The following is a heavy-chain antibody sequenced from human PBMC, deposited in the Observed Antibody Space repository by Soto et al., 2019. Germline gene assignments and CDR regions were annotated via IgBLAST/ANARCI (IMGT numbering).Heavy chain of an antibody. CDR3: AGSGYYHNSGMDV. Sequence: SETLSLTCAVYGGSFSGYYWSWIRQPPGKGLEWIGEINHSGSTDYNPALKSRVTISVDTSKNQFSQKLNSVTAADTAVYYCAGSGYYHNSGMDVWGQGTTVTVS. CDR2: INHSGST. CDR1: GGSFSGYY. J-gene: IGHJ6*02. V-gene: IGHV4-34*01. D-gene: IGHD3-22*01.